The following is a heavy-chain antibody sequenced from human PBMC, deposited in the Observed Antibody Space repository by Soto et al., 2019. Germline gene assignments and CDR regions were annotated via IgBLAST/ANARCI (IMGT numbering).Heavy chain of an antibody. CDR3: AREELNCGGDCFAF. J-gene: IGHJ4*02. Sequence: GSLGPFCAAPGFHFSNYEFNLVRQAPGKGLEWISYIDTSETNTYYAASVKGRFTVSRDNAKNSVYLQMNSLRAEDTAIYYCAREELNCGGDCFAFWGQGALVTVSS. CDR2: IDTSETNT. D-gene: IGHD2-21*01. V-gene: IGHV3-48*03. CDR1: GFHFSNYE.